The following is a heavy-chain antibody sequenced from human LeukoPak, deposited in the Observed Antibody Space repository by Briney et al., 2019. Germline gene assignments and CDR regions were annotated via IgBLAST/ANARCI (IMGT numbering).Heavy chain of an antibody. J-gene: IGHJ4*02. CDR3: ASLIVTPYDSSDY. CDR1: GGTFSSYA. D-gene: IGHD3-22*01. V-gene: IGHV1-69*04. Sequence: SVKVSCKASGGTFSSYAISWVRQAPGQGLEWMGRIIPILGIANYAQKFQGRVTITADKSTSTAYMELSSLRSEDTAVYYCASLIVTPYDSSDYWGQGTLVTVSS. CDR2: IIPILGIA.